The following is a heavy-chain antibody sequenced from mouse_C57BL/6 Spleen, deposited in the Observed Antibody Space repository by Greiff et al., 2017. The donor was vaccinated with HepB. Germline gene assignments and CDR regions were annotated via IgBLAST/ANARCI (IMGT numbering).Heavy chain of an antibody. Sequence: EVQVVESGGGLVQPGGSLKLSCAASGFTFSDYYMYWVRQTPEKRLEWVAYISNGGGSNYYPDTVKGRFTISRDNAKNTLYLQMSRLKSEDTAMYYCARQTWDGNYYFDYWGQGTTLTVSS. CDR1: GFTFSDYY. D-gene: IGHD4-1*01. J-gene: IGHJ2*01. V-gene: IGHV5-12*01. CDR3: ARQTWDGNYYFDY. CDR2: ISNGGGSN.